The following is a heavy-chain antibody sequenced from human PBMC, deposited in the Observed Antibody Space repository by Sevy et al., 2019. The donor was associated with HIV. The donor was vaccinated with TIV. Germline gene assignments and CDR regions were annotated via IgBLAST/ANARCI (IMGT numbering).Heavy chain of an antibody. CDR1: GFTVSSNY. CDR3: ARVKWDSYGFNYYYGMDV. J-gene: IGHJ6*02. CDR2: IYSGGST. V-gene: IGHV3-53*01. Sequence: GGSLRLSCAASGFTVSSNYMSWVRQAPGKGLGWVSVIYSGGSTYYADSVKGRFTISRDNSKNTLYLQMNSLRAEDTAVYYCARVKWDSYGFNYYYGMDVWGQGTTVTVSS. D-gene: IGHD5-18*01.